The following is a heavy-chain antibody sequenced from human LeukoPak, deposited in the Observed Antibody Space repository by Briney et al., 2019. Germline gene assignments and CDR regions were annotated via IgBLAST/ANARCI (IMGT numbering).Heavy chain of an antibody. J-gene: IGHJ4*02. CDR3: ARQSGTMVTTRFDY. D-gene: IGHD4-17*01. Sequence: GGSLRLSCAASGFTFSSYEMNWVRQAPGKGLEWVSYISSSGSTIYYADSVKGRFTISRDNAKNSLYLQMNSLRAEDTAIYYCARQSGTMVTTRFDYWGQGTLVTVSS. V-gene: IGHV3-48*03. CDR2: ISSSGSTI. CDR1: GFTFSSYE.